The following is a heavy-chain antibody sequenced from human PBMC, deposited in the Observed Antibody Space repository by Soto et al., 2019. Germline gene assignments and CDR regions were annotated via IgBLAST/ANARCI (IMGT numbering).Heavy chain of an antibody. Sequence: ETLSLTCPVSGVSIRDYYWSWIRQPSGKGLEWIGRFYYSGNTKSNPSLKSRVTMSSDTSKNQFSLSLRSVTDADSAIYYCARMYNSGFYRTEGDYLFYGMDVWGQGTKVTVSS. CDR3: ARMYNSGFYRTEGDYLFYGMDV. J-gene: IGHJ6*02. CDR2: FYYSGNT. CDR1: GVSIRDYY. V-gene: IGHV4-4*07. D-gene: IGHD6-19*01.